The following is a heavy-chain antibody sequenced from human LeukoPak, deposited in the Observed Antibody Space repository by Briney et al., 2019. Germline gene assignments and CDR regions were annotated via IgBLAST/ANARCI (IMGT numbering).Heavy chain of an antibody. CDR2: IYSGGTT. Sequence: GGSLRLSCAASGFTVCTKYMNGVRQAPGKGLEWVSIIYSGGTTYYSDSVKGRFTISRDTSKNTLSLQMHSLRAEDTAVYFCARLADHFHWNLDLWGRGTLVTVSS. CDR1: GFTVCTKY. V-gene: IGHV3-53*01. CDR3: ARLADHFHWNLDL. J-gene: IGHJ2*01. D-gene: IGHD3-3*02.